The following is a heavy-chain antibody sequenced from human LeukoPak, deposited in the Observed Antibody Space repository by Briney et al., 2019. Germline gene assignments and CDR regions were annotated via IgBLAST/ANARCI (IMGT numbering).Heavy chain of an antibody. D-gene: IGHD2/OR15-2a*01. CDR1: GGSISSGGYY. Sequence: PSETLSLTCTVSGGSISSGGYYWSWIRQPPGKGLEWIGYIYHSGSTYYNPSLKSRVTMSVDTSKNQFSLKLSSVTAADTAVYYCARGGGILTYAFDIWGQGTMVTVSS. J-gene: IGHJ3*02. V-gene: IGHV4-61*08. CDR2: IYHSGST. CDR3: ARGGGILTYAFDI.